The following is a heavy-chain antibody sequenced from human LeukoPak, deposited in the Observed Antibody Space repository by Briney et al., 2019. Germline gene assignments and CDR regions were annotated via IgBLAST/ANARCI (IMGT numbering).Heavy chain of an antibody. CDR1: GGTXSSYA. Sequence: SVKVSCKASGGTXSSYAISWVRQAPGQGLEWMGGIIPIFGTANYAQKFQGRVTITADESTSTAYMELSSLRSEDTAVYYCAREGAVAGSGYYFDYWGQGTLVTVSS. V-gene: IGHV1-69*13. CDR3: AREGAVAGSGYYFDY. D-gene: IGHD6-19*01. CDR2: IIPIFGTA. J-gene: IGHJ4*02.